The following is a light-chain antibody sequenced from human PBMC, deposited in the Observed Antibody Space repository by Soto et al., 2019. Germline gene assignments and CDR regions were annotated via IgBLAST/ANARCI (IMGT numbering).Light chain of an antibody. CDR1: QSVSTN. CDR2: GAS. Sequence: EIVMTQSPATLSVSPGERATLSCRASQSVSTNLAWYQQKAGQAPRLLIYGASTRATGIPARFSGSGSGTEFTLTISSLKSEDFAVYYCQQYSIWRTFGQGTKVDIK. CDR3: QQYSIWRT. J-gene: IGKJ1*01. V-gene: IGKV3-15*01.